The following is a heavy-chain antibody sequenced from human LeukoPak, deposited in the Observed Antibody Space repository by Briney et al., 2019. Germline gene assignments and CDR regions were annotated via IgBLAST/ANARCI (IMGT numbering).Heavy chain of an antibody. CDR3: AKDISLGGSGGDAFDI. D-gene: IGHD4-23*01. CDR1: GFTFSSYS. Sequence: GGSLRLSCAASGFTFSSYSMNWVRQAPGKGLEWVSSISSSSSYIYYADSVKGRFTISRDNAKNSLYLQMNSLRAEDTALYYCAKDISLGGSGGDAFDIWGQGTMVTVSS. J-gene: IGHJ3*02. V-gene: IGHV3-21*04. CDR2: ISSSSSYI.